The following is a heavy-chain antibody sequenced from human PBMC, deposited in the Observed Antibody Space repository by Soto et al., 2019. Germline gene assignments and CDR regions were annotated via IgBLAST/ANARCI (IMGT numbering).Heavy chain of an antibody. CDR2: IIPVYGTA. CDR1: GGSFSGHG. V-gene: IGHV1-69*01. Sequence: QVQLVQSGAEVRKPGSSVKVSCEASGGSFSGHGITWVRQAPGQGLEWMGGIIPVYGTAVYAQRFQGRVTIAAAESTNTAYMELRGLRSDDTAVYYCARDIESVTAKHFFYYYAMDVWGQGTTVTVSS. CDR3: ARDIESVTAKHFFYYYAMDV. J-gene: IGHJ6*02. D-gene: IGHD2-8*01.